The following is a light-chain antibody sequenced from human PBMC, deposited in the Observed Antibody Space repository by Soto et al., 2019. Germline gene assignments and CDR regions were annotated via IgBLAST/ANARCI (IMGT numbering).Light chain of an antibody. CDR2: DAS. J-gene: IGKJ1*01. Sequence: EIVLTQSPATLSLSPWERATLSCRASQSVSSYLAWYQQKPGQAPRLLIYDASNRATGIPARFSGSGSGTEFTLTISSLQPDDFATYFCQQYSDYSRTFGQGTKVDIK. V-gene: IGKV3-11*01. CDR3: QQYSDYSRT. CDR1: QSVSSY.